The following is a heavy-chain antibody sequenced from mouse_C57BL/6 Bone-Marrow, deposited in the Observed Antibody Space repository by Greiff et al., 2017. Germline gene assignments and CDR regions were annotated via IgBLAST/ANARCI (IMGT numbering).Heavy chain of an antibody. CDR3: ARVYDYKDY. Sequence: QVQLQQSGAELVKPGASVKISCKASGYAFSSYWMNWVKQRPGQGLAWIGQIYPGDGDTNYNGKFKGKATLTADTSSRTAYMQLSSLTSEASAVYCCARVYDYKDYWGKGTTLTVSS. V-gene: IGHV1-80*01. CDR2: IYPGDGDT. J-gene: IGHJ2*01. D-gene: IGHD2-4*01. CDR1: GYAFSSYW.